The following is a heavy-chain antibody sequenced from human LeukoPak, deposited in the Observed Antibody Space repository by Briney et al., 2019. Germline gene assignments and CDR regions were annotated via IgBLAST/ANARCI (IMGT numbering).Heavy chain of an antibody. V-gene: IGHV5-51*01. CDR2: MHPGDSQI. D-gene: IGHD2-2*01. Sequence: GESLKISCKGSGYSFSSYWIGWVRQMPGKGLEWMGIMHPGDSQIRYSPSFQGQVTLLVDKSINTAYLQWSSLEASDTAIYYCARGCFGSSCYHRFDPWGQGTLVTVSS. CDR1: GYSFSSYW. CDR3: ARGCFGSSCYHRFDP. J-gene: IGHJ5*02.